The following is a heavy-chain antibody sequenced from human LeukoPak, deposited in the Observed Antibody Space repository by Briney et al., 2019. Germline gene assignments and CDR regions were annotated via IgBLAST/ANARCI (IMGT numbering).Heavy chain of an antibody. V-gene: IGHV4-59*10. Sequence: PSETLSLTCAVYGGSFSGYYWSWIRQPAGKGLEWIGRIYTSGTTHYNPSLKSRVTMSVDTSKNQFSLKLNSVTAADTAMYYCARLSTVTTSFDYWGQGTLVTVSS. CDR3: ARLSTVTTSFDY. D-gene: IGHD4-17*01. CDR2: IYTSGTT. CDR1: GGSFSGYY. J-gene: IGHJ4*02.